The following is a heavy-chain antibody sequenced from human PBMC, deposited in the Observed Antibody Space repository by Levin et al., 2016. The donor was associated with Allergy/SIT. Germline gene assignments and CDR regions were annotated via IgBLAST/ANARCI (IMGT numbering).Heavy chain of an antibody. Sequence: SVKVSCKASGGTFSSYAMNWVRQAPGQGLEWTGGIIPIFGRANYAQKFQGRVTITADESTSTAYMELSSLRSEDTAVYFCARHILTGYYDQTNEVFDSWGQGTMVTVSA. J-gene: IGHJ3*02. CDR2: IIPIFGRA. D-gene: IGHD3-9*01. V-gene: IGHV1-69*13. CDR1: GGTFSSYA. CDR3: ARHILTGYYDQTNEVFDS.